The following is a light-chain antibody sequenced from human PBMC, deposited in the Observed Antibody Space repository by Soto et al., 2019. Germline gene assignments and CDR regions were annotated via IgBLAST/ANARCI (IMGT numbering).Light chain of an antibody. CDR3: QQRHMLLIT. J-gene: IGKJ5*01. CDR2: DAY. CDR1: QSFRGL. V-gene: IGKV3-11*01. Sequence: EVVLTQSPVTLSLSPGERATLSCRASQSFRGLLALYQQKPGQAPRLLIYDAYNRATCIPPRFSGSGSGTDFTLTISSLEPEDSAVYYCQQRHMLLITLGQWTRLEMK.